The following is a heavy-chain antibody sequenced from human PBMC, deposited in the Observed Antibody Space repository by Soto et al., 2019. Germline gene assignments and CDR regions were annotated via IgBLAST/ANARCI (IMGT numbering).Heavy chain of an antibody. V-gene: IGHV1-69*12. Sequence: QVQLVQSGAEVKKPGSSVKVSCKASGGTFSSYAISWVRQAPGQGLEWMGGIIPIFGTANYVQKFQGRVTITADESTSTAYMEVSSLRSEDTAVYYCASPSWLVAAPGYFQHWGQGTLVTVSS. CDR1: GGTFSSYA. J-gene: IGHJ1*01. CDR3: ASPSWLVAAPGYFQH. CDR2: IIPIFGTA. D-gene: IGHD2-15*01.